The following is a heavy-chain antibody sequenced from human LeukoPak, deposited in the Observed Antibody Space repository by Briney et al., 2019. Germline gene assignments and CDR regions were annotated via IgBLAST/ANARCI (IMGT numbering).Heavy chain of an antibody. CDR2: IKYGGST. CDR1: GDSIRSDY. D-gene: IGHD2-15*01. CDR3: ARLDCSADTCYNY. J-gene: IGHJ4*02. Sequence: SETLSLTCKVSGDSIRSDYWSWVRQPPGKGLEWMGNIKYGGSTNYNPSLKGRVTILVDTSKDQISLRLTSVTATDTAVYYCARLDCSADTCYNYWGQGTLVTVSS. V-gene: IGHV4-59*08.